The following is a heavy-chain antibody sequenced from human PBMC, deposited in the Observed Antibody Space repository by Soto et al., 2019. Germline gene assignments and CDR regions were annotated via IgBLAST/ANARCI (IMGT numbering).Heavy chain of an antibody. CDR3: AKGRGGSGSLTPRVDF. Sequence: EVQLLESGGGLVQPGGSLRLSCAASGFTFNNYAMTWVRQAPGKGLEWVSAISGGGDTTSYADSVKGRFTVSRDGSKDPLYSPMGSLRAEDTALYYRAKGRGGSGSLTPRVDFWGQGTLVTVSS. CDR2: ISGGGDTT. V-gene: IGHV3-23*01. J-gene: IGHJ4*02. D-gene: IGHD3-10*01. CDR1: GFTFNNYA.